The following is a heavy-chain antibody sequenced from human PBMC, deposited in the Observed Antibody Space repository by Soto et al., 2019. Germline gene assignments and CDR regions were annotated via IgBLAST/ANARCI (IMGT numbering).Heavy chain of an antibody. Sequence: EVQLLESGGGLVQPGGSLRLSCAASGFTFSSYAMSWVRQAPGKGLEWVSAISGSGGSTYYADSVKGRFTISRDNSKNTLYLQMNSLSAEDTAVYYCAKEGYYDSSGYTSSRFDYWGQGTLVTVSS. CDR1: GFTFSSYA. V-gene: IGHV3-23*01. D-gene: IGHD3-22*01. CDR3: AKEGYYDSSGYTSSRFDY. CDR2: ISGSGGST. J-gene: IGHJ4*02.